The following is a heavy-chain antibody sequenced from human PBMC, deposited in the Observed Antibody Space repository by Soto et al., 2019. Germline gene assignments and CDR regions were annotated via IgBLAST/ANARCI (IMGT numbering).Heavy chain of an antibody. CDR1: GVTVSSNF. CDR2: IFSGGNT. D-gene: IGHD3-16*01. J-gene: IGHJ4*02. CDR3: VKEFRGAFDY. V-gene: IGHV3-53*01. Sequence: VGSLRLSCAASGVTVSSNFMSWVRQAPGKGLEWVSVIFSGGNTDYADSVKGRFTMSRDISKNTLYRQMNNLRAEDTAVYFCVKEFRGAFDYWGQGTLVT.